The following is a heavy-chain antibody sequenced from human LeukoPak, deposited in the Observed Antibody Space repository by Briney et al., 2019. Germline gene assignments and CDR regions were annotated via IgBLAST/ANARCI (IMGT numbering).Heavy chain of an antibody. CDR3: VQSITMFIG. Sequence: PGGSLRLSCVASGFTFDEYGMSWVRQAQGKGLEWVSGISLNGGATGYADSVKGRFTISRDNGKNSLYLQMNSLRAEDMALYYCVQSITMFIGWGQGTLVTVSS. J-gene: IGHJ4*02. CDR2: ISLNGGAT. D-gene: IGHD3-10*02. CDR1: GFTFDEYG. V-gene: IGHV3-20*04.